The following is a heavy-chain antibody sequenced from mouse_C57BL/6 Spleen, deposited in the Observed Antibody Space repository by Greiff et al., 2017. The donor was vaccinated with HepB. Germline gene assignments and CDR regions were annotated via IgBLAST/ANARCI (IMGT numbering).Heavy chain of an antibody. V-gene: IGHV5-9-1*02. CDR2: ISSGGDYI. J-gene: IGHJ2*01. CDR3: TREATVYYFDY. D-gene: IGHD1-1*01. Sequence: EVQLQQSGEGLVKPGGSLKLSCAASGFTFSSYAMSWVRQTPEKRLEWVAYISSGGDYIYYADTVKGRFTISRDNARNTLYLQMSSLKSEDTAMYYCTREATVYYFDYWGQGTTLTVSS. CDR1: GFTFSSYA.